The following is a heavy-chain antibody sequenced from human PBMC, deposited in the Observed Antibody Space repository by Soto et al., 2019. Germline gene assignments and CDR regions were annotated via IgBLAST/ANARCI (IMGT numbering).Heavy chain of an antibody. D-gene: IGHD3-3*01. Sequence: QVRLQESGPGLVKPSQTLSLTCTVSGGSISSGDYFWSWVRQPPGKGLEWIGYIYYTGSTSYNPSLKSRITRSVDTSKNQFSLKVSSVTAADTALYFCARDDGYYRLYDYWGQGTLVTVSS. CDR3: ARDDGYYRLYDY. CDR2: IYYTGST. CDR1: GGSISSGDYF. J-gene: IGHJ4*02. V-gene: IGHV4-30-4*01.